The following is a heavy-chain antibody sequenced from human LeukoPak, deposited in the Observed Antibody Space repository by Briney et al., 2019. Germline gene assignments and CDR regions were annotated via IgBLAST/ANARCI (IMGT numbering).Heavy chain of an antibody. CDR3: ARVEICGDDGLNAVDM. Sequence: GGSLRLSCAASGFTFSSYAMHWVRQAPGKGLEYVSAITNNGGNTYYATSVKGRFTISRDNSKNTLYLQMGSLRADDTAVYYWARVEICGDDGLNAVDMGGQGKMVPV. V-gene: IGHV3-64*01. CDR2: ITNNGGNT. CDR1: GFTFSSYA. J-gene: IGHJ3*02. D-gene: IGHD2-21*02.